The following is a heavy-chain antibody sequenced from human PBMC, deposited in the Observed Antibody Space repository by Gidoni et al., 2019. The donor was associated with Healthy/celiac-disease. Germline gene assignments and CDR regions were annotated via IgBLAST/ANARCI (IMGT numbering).Heavy chain of an antibody. CDR1: GFTFSSSA. CDR3: ARDLGVVVPAAMPGWFDP. V-gene: IGHV3-30-3*01. Sequence: QVQLVESGGGVVQPGRSLRLSCAASGFTFSSSAMHWVRQAPGKGLEWVAVISYDGSNKYYADSVKGRFTISRDNSKNTLYLQMNSLRAEDTAVYYCARDLGVVVPAAMPGWFDPWGQGTLVTVSS. D-gene: IGHD2-2*01. J-gene: IGHJ5*02. CDR2: ISYDGSNK.